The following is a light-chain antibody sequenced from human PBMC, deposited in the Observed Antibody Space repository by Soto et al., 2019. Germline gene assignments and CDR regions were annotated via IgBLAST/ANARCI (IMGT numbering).Light chain of an antibody. CDR1: RSNIGNNY. CDR2: DNN. J-gene: IGLJ2*01. V-gene: IGLV1-51*01. Sequence: QSVLTQPPSLSAAQGQTVTISCSGSRSNIGNNYVSWYQQLPGTAPKLLIYDNNERPSGIPARFSGSKSGTSATLGITGLQTGDEADYYCGTWDSSLSAGVLGGGTKLTVL. CDR3: GTWDSSLSAGV.